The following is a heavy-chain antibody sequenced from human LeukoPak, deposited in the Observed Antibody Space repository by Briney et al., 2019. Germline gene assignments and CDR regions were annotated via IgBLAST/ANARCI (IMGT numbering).Heavy chain of an antibody. V-gene: IGHV3-30*02. CDR3: ARHGGTMVVVVSFDY. CDR2: IRYDGSGK. D-gene: IGHD3-22*01. J-gene: IGHJ4*02. CDR1: GFTFSSYG. Sequence: GGSLRLSCAASGFTFSSYGIHWVRQAPGKGLEWVAFIRYDGSGKFYADSVKGRFTISRDNSKNTLYLQMNSLRAEDTAVYYCARHGGTMVVVVSFDYWGQGTLVTVSS.